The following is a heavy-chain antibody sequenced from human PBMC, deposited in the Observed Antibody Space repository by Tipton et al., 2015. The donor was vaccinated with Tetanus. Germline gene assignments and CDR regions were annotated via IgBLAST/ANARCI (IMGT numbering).Heavy chain of an antibody. D-gene: IGHD1-26*01. CDR1: GASTNAGGYL. Sequence: TLSLTCNVSGASTNAGGYLWTWVRQHPGKGLEWIGNIYYYTERTSHTPSLDGRVGISVDTSKNHFSLRLTSVTAADTAVYYCARGLPREPVYFDYWGQGKQVIVSS. CDR3: ARGLPREPVYFDY. CDR2: IYYYTERT. V-gene: IGHV4-31*03. J-gene: IGHJ4*02.